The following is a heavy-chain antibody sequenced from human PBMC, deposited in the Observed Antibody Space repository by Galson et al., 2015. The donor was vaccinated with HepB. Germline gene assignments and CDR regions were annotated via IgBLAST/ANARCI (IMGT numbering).Heavy chain of an antibody. Sequence: IYPGDSDTRYSPSFQGQVTISADKSISTAYLQWSSLKASDTATYYCARHGLGWEAVGGEIIDYWGQGTLVTVSS. J-gene: IGHJ4*02. CDR2: IYPGDSDT. CDR3: ARHGLGWEAVGGEIIDY. D-gene: IGHD3/OR15-3a*01. V-gene: IGHV5-51*01.